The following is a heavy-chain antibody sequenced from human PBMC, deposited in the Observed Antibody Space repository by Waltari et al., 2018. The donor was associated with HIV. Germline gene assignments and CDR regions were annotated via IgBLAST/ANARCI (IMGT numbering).Heavy chain of an antibody. V-gene: IGHV5-51*01. D-gene: IGHD1-26*01. J-gene: IGHJ4*02. CDR2: VFPGDAET. CDR3: AKLHEAEWELRADY. Sequence: EVQLVQSGAEVTKPGESLKISCKGFGYDFRSYWIGWVRQMPGKGLEWMGIVFPGDAETKYSPSSEGRVTISADNSITTAYLQWRSLKASDTAVYYCAKLHEAEWELRADYWGQGTLVTVSS. CDR1: GYDFRSYW.